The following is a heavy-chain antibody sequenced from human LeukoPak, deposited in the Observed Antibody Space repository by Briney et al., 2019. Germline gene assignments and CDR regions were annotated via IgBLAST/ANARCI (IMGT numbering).Heavy chain of an antibody. J-gene: IGHJ4*02. CDR2: ISGSGGST. CDR3: AKPGYYGFWSGYYFDY. Sequence: PGGSLRLSCAASGFTFSSYAMSWVRQAPGKGLEWVSAISGSGGSTYYADSVKGRFTISRDKSKNTLYLQMNSLRAEDTAVYYCAKPGYYGFWSGYYFDYWGQGTLVTVSS. D-gene: IGHD3-3*01. V-gene: IGHV3-23*01. CDR1: GFTFSSYA.